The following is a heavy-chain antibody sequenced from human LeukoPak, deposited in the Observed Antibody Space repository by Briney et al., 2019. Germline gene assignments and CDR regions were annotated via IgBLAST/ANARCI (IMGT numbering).Heavy chain of an antibody. D-gene: IGHD2-21*02. CDR2: INPNGGGT. J-gene: IGHJ4*02. CDR1: GYTFTTYY. Sequence: GASVKVSCKASGYTFTTYYIFWVRQAPGQGLEWVGMINPNGGGTSYSQRFQGRVTMTRDTSTSTVYMELSSLRSEDTAFYYCARRFPAYCGGDCYFDRWGQGTLVTVSS. CDR3: ARRFPAYCGGDCYFDR. V-gene: IGHV1-46*01.